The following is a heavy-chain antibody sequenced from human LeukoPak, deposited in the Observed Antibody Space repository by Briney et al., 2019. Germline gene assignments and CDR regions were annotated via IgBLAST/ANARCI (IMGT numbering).Heavy chain of an antibody. Sequence: PGGSLRLSCAASGFTFSSSAMSWVRQAPGKGLEWVSVISGSGGGTYYADSVKGRFTVSRDNSKNTLYLQMNSLRADDTAVYYCAKGGYYDSGRCLNYWGQGTLVTVSS. CDR2: ISGSGGGT. D-gene: IGHD3-22*01. V-gene: IGHV3-23*01. J-gene: IGHJ4*02. CDR3: AKGGYYDSGRCLNY. CDR1: GFTFSSSA.